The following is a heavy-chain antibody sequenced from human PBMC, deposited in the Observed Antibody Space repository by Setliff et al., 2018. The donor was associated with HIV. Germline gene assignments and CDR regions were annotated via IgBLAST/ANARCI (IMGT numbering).Heavy chain of an antibody. V-gene: IGHV3-7*01. Sequence: GGSLRLSCAASGFRFRSYWMSWVRQAPGKGLESVANVKQDGTETLYVDSVKGRFTISRDNANNLVYLQMNSLRVEDTAVYFCVRERYCSGGRCYSGPSWGQGTLVTVSS. D-gene: IGHD2-15*01. CDR2: VKQDGTET. CDR3: VRERYCSGGRCYSGPS. J-gene: IGHJ4*02. CDR1: GFRFRSYW.